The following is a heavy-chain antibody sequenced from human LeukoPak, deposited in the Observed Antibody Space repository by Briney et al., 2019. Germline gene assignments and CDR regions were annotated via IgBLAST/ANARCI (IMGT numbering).Heavy chain of an antibody. CDR1: GYTFTSYD. J-gene: IGHJ3*02. V-gene: IGHV1-8*01. D-gene: IGHD6-13*01. CDR2: MNPNSGNT. CDR3: ARDPGIAAAGTLGAFDI. Sequence: ASVKVSCKASGYTFTSYDINWVRQATGQGLEWMGWMNPNSGNTGYAQKFQGRVTITRDTSISTAYMELSRLRSDDTAVYYCARDPGIAAAGTLGAFDIWGQGTMVTVSS.